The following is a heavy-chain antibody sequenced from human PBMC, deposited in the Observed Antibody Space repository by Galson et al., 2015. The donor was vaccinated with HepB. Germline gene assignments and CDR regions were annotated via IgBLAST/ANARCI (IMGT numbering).Heavy chain of an antibody. CDR1: GGSVRTHEDF. V-gene: IGHV4-39*01. CDR2: IFYSGNT. J-gene: IGHJ3*02. CDR3: ARGLPNWSLRAFDI. D-gene: IGHD3-10*01. Sequence: LTCSVSGGSVRTHEDFWGWVRQPPGKGLEWIGTIFYSGNTNYNPSLKSRVSISVDTSKNQLSLSLTSVTAADTGVYYCARGLPNWSLRAFDIWGHGTMVTVSS.